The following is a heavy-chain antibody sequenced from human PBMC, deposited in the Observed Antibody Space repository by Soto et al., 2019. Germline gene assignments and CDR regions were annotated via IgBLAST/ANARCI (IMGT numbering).Heavy chain of an antibody. CDR1: GYTFTSYG. D-gene: IGHD2-15*01. CDR2: ISAYNGNT. Sequence: QVQLVQSGAEVKKPGASVKVSCKASGYTFTSYGISWVRQAPGQGLEWMGWISAYNGNTNYAQKLQGRVTMTTDTPTSTDYKGLRNLRTDDTAVYYCAREGTYCSGGSCYWFDPWGQGTLVTVSS. V-gene: IGHV1-18*01. CDR3: AREGTYCSGGSCYWFDP. J-gene: IGHJ5*02.